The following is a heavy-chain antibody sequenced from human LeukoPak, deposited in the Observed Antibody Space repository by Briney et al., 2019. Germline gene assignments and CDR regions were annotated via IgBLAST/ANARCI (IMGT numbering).Heavy chain of an antibody. V-gene: IGHV3-7*01. CDR3: VRDXVWGTSNPDY. D-gene: IGHD3-16*01. J-gene: IGHJ4*02. Sequence: GGSLRLSCAASGFTFSTYWMSWFRQAPGKGLEWLGNINEDGTKKYYLDSVRGRFTLSRDNAKNSLYLQMDSLRAEDTAVYYCVRDXVWGTSNPDYWGQGTLVTVTS. CDR2: INEDGTKK. CDR1: GFTFSTYW.